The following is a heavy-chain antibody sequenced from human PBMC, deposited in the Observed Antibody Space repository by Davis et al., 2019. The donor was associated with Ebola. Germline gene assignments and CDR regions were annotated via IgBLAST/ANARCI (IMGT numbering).Heavy chain of an antibody. V-gene: IGHV3-66*01. CDR2: IYSGGST. CDR1: GFTFSDYT. D-gene: IGHD3-10*01. J-gene: IGHJ5*02. Sequence: GGSLRLSCAASGFTFSDYTLNWVRQAPGKGLEWVSVIYSGGSTYYADSVKGRFTISRDNSKNTLYLQMNSLRAEDTAVYYCARDITLRGPFDPWGQGTLVAVSS. CDR3: ARDITLRGPFDP.